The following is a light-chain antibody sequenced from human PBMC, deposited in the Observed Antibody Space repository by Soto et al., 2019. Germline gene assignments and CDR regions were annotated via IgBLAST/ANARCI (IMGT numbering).Light chain of an antibody. CDR3: QQYHNWPPLT. CDR2: GAS. CDR1: QSISDH. J-gene: IGKJ5*01. Sequence: EIVMTQSPAILSVSPGERATLSCRASQSISDHLAWYQQKPGQAPRLLIYGASARATGIPARFSGSGSGTEFSLTISSLQSEDFAVYYCQQYHNWPPLTFGQGTRLEIK. V-gene: IGKV3-15*01.